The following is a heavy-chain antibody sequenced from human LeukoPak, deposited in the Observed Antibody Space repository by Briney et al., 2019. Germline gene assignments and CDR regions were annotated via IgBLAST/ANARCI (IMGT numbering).Heavy chain of an antibody. CDR2: IYYSGST. J-gene: IGHJ4*02. CDR1: GGSISSGGYY. Sequence: PSETLSLTCTVSGGSISSGGYYWGWIRQPPGKGLEWIGSIYYSGSTYYNPSLKSRVTIDTSKNQFSLKLNSVTATDTAVYYCARHYGPWGQGTLVTVSS. V-gene: IGHV4-39*01. CDR3: ARHYGP. D-gene: IGHD3-10*01.